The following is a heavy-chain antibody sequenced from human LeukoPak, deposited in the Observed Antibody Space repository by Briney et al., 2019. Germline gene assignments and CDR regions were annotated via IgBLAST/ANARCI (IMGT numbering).Heavy chain of an antibody. V-gene: IGHV3-23*01. D-gene: IGHD1-26*01. CDR1: GFTFAGYA. CDR2: ISVSGGSS. Sequence: GGSLRLSCAASGFTFAGYAMSWVRQAPGKGLEWVSAISVSGGSSYYADSVKGRFTISRDNSKNTLFLQMNSLRAEDTAVYYCANGGILGTTHFDYWGQRTLVTVSS. J-gene: IGHJ4*02. CDR3: ANGGILGTTHFDY.